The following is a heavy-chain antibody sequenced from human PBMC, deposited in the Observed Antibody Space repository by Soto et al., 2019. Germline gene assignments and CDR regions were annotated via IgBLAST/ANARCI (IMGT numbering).Heavy chain of an antibody. CDR3: ARHQAGTVFVMTTHFYHMDV. D-gene: IGHD3-3*01. CDR2: SYITGRT. J-gene: IGHJ6*03. Sequence: WDVLSVTYTGSGNSSRGYYWSWILQAPEKGREWTGDSYITGRTDYKPTLKSRVRLSVDTFKNKFSLELTSVPAEDTAVYYCARHQAGTVFVMTTHFYHMDVWGTAT. CDR1: GNSSRGYY. V-gene: IGHV4-4*09.